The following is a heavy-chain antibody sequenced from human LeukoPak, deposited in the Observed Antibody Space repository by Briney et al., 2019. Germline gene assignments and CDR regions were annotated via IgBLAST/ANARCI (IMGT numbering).Heavy chain of an antibody. Sequence: SETLSLTCTVSGGSISHYYWSWLRQTPGKGLEWIGYIYYSGTTNYNPSLKSRVTISVDTSKNQFSLKLNSVTAADTAVYYCAREDPQTRVPEGMDVWGQGTTVTVSS. CDR2: IYYSGTT. CDR3: AREDPQTRVPEGMDV. CDR1: GGSISHYY. J-gene: IGHJ6*02. D-gene: IGHD4/OR15-4a*01. V-gene: IGHV4-59*01.